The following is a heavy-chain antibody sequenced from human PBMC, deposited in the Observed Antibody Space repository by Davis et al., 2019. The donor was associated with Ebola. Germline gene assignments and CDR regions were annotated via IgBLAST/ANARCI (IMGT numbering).Heavy chain of an antibody. V-gene: IGHV4-34*01. Sequence: PSETLSLTCAVYGGSFSGYYWSWIRQPPGKGLEWIGEINHSGSTNYNPSLKSRVTISVDTSKNQFSLKLSSVTAAETAVYYCARGQGYCSGGSCRGRISNWFDPWGQGTLVTVSS. D-gene: IGHD2-15*01. CDR3: ARGQGYCSGGSCRGRISNWFDP. CDR1: GGSFSGYY. CDR2: INHSGST. J-gene: IGHJ5*02.